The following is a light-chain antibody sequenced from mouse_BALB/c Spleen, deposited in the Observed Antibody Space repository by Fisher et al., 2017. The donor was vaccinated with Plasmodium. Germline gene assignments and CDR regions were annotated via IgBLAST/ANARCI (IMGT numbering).Light chain of an antibody. V-gene: IGKV1-110*01. CDR2: KVS. CDR3: FQSTHLPLT. Sequence: DIVLTQTPLSLPVSLGDQASISCRSSQSLLHSYVDTYLHWYLQKPGQSPKLLIYKVSNRFSGVPDRFTGSGSGTDFTLKISGVEAEDLGVYFCFQSTHLPLTFGAGSKLSL. CDR1: QSLLHSYVDTY. J-gene: IGKJ5*01.